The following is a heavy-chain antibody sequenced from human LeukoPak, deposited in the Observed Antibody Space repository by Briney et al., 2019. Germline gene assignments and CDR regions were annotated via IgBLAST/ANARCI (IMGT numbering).Heavy chain of an antibody. V-gene: IGHV3-21*01. D-gene: IGHD1-1*01. J-gene: IGHJ4*02. CDR1: GYRFTTYW. CDR3: ARDWI. CDR2: ISSSGNYI. Sequence: GESLKISCKASGYRFTTYWIGWVRQMPGKGLEWVSSISSSGNYIYYADSVKGRFTISRDNAKSSLSLQMNSLRAEDTAVYYCARDWIGGQGTLVTVSS.